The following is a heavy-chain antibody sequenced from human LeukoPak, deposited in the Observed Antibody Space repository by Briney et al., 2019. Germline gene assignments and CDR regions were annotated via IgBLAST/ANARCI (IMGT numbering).Heavy chain of an antibody. J-gene: IGHJ6*03. Sequence: GESLKISCKGSGYSFTSYWIGWVRQMPGKGLEWMGIIYPGDSDTRYSPSFQGQVTISADKSISTAYLQWSSLKASDTAMYYCARYDYYGSGSYYYMVVWGKGTTVTVSS. CDR2: IYPGDSDT. D-gene: IGHD3-10*01. CDR1: GYSFTSYW. V-gene: IGHV5-51*01. CDR3: ARYDYYGSGSYYYMVV.